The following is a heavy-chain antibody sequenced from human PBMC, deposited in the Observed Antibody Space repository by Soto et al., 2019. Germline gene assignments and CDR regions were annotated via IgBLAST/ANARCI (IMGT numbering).Heavy chain of an antibody. CDR3: AERGDHTVVTPSDY. Sequence: GGSLRLSCAASGFTFSSYAMSWVRQAPGKGLEWVSAISGSGGSTYYADSVKGRFTISRDNSKNTLYLQMNSLRAEDTAVYYCAERGDHTVVTPSDYWGQGTLVTVSS. CDR1: GFTFSSYA. CDR2: ISGSGGST. V-gene: IGHV3-23*01. D-gene: IGHD2-21*02. J-gene: IGHJ4*02.